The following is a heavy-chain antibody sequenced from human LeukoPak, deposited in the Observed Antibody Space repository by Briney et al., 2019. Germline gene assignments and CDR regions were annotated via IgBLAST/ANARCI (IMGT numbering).Heavy chain of an antibody. Sequence: SVKVSCKASGGTLSSYTITWVRQAPGQGLEWMGGIIPIFGTADYAQKFQGRVTITADESTSTAYMELSSLRSGDTAVYYCAIPGVSDYWGQGTLVTVSS. J-gene: IGHJ4*02. CDR1: GGTLSSYT. CDR3: AIPGVSDY. V-gene: IGHV1-69*13. CDR2: IIPIFGTA.